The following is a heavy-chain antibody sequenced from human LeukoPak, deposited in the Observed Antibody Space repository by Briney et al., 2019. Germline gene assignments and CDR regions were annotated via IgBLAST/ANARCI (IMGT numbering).Heavy chain of an antibody. V-gene: IGHV4-34*01. J-gene: IGHJ5*02. CDR1: GGSFSGYY. CDR2: INHSGST. Sequence: SETLSLTCAVYGGSFSGYYWSWIRQPPGKGLEWIGEINHSGSTNYNPSLKSRVTISVDTSKNQFSLKLSSVTAADTAVYYSARGKRLPSGSALGWFDPWGQGTLVTVSS. CDR3: ARGKRLPSGSALGWFDP. D-gene: IGHD3-10*01.